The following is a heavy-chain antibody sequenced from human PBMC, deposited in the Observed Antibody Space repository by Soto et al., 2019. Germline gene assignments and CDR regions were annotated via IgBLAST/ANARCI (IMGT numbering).Heavy chain of an antibody. CDR3: ARAGEYSGGYYLARPFDY. CDR2: IYHSGST. J-gene: IGHJ4*01. D-gene: IGHD1-26*01. V-gene: IGHV4-30-4*01. Sequence: TLSLTCTVSGGSISSGDYYWSWIRQPPGKGLEWIGYIYHSGSTYYNPSLKSRVTISIDTSKNQFSLKLSSVTAADTAVYYCARAGEYSGGYYLARPFDYWGHGTLVTVPS. CDR1: GGSISSGDYY.